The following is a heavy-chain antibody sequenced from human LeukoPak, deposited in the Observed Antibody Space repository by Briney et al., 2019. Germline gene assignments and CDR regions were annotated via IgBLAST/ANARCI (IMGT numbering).Heavy chain of an antibody. CDR1: GGTFSSYA. V-gene: IGHV1-69*05. J-gene: IGHJ5*02. Sequence: SVTVSCKASGGTFSSYAISWVRQAPGQGLEWMGGIIPIFGTANYAQKFQGRVTITTDESTSTAYMELSSLRSEDTAVYYCARGTYYYDSSGLRWFDPWGQGTLVTVSS. D-gene: IGHD3-22*01. CDR3: ARGTYYYDSSGLRWFDP. CDR2: IIPIFGTA.